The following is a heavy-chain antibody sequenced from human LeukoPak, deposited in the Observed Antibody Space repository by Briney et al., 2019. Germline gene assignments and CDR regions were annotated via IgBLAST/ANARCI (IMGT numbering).Heavy chain of an antibody. D-gene: IGHD4-17*01. J-gene: IGHJ4*02. CDR3: ARHLYGGDY. V-gene: IGHV3-48*03. CDR1: GFAFSSYE. Sequence: GGSLRLSCAASGFAFSSYEMNWVRQAPGKGLEWVSYISGSGSTIYYADSVKGRFTISRANAKNSLYLQMNSLRAEDTAVYYCARHLYGGDYWGQGTLVTVSS. CDR2: ISGSGSTI.